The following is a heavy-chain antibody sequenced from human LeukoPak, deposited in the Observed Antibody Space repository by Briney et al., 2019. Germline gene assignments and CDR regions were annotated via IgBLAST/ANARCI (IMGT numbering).Heavy chain of an antibody. CDR1: GFTVSSDY. CDR3: ARYLRTPDVAFDI. CDR2: IYSGGSI. J-gene: IGHJ3*02. V-gene: IGHV3-66*01. D-gene: IGHD4-23*01. Sequence: GGSLRLSCAASGFTVSSDYMSWVRQAPGKGLEWVSIIYSGGSIYYADSVKGRFTISRDNSKNTLYLQMNSLRAEDTAVYYCARYLRTPDVAFDIWGQGTMVTVSS.